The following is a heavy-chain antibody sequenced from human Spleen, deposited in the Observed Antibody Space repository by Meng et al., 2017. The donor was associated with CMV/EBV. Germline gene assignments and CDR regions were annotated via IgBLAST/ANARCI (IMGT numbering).Heavy chain of an antibody. D-gene: IGHD3-22*01. Sequence: QVQLGQSGDEVKKPGASVKVSCKASGYTFTSYGISWVRQAPGQGLEWMGWISAYNGNTNYAQKLQGRVTMTTDTSTSTAYMELRSLRSDDTAVYYCARDRGYYDSSGFLFVYWGQGTLVTVSS. CDR3: ARDRGYYDSSGFLFVY. CDR2: ISAYNGNT. V-gene: IGHV1-18*01. J-gene: IGHJ4*02. CDR1: GYTFTSYG.